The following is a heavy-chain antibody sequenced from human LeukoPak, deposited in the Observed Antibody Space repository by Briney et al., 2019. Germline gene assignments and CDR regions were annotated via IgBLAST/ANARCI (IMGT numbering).Heavy chain of an antibody. CDR1: GFNFANHA. CDR3: VREDTRATANY. J-gene: IGHJ4*02. CDR2: ISGGGDIT. D-gene: IGHD2-21*02. V-gene: IGHV3-23*01. Sequence: GGSLRLSCAASGFNFANHAMSWVRQTPGKGLEWVSAISGGGDITYYADSVTGRFTISRDNSKDTLFLQMHSLRPGDTAVYYCVREDTRATANYWGQGTLVTISS.